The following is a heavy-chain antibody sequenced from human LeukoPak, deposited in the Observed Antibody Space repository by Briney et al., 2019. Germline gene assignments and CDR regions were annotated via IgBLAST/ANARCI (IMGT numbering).Heavy chain of an antibody. CDR2: IKPNDGDT. Sequence: ASVKVSCKASGYTFSGYYVHWLRQAPGQGLEWMGRIKPNDGDTKYAQKFQGRVTMTRDTSISTAYMELSSLRSDDTAVYYCMRFEMTTAPFDYWGQGTLVTFSS. CDR3: MRFEMTTAPFDY. J-gene: IGHJ4*02. D-gene: IGHD5-24*01. CDR1: GYTFSGYY. V-gene: IGHV1-2*06.